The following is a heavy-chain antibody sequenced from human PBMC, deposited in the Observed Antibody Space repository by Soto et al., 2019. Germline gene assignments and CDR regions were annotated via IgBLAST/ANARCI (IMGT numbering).Heavy chain of an antibody. D-gene: IGHD6-6*01. CDR2: ISSSSSTI. V-gene: IGHV3-48*02. CDR3: ARDEIAARPGEDYYYYYGMDV. Sequence: EVQLVESGGGLVQPGGSLRLSCAASGFTFSSYSMNWVRQAPGKGLEWVSYISSSSSTIYYADSVKGRFTISRDNAKNSPYLQMNSLRDEDTAVYYCARDEIAARPGEDYYYYYGMDVWGQGTTVTVSS. J-gene: IGHJ6*02. CDR1: GFTFSSYS.